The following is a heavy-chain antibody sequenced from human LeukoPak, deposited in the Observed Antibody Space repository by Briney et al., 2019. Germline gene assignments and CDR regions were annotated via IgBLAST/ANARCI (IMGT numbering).Heavy chain of an antibody. J-gene: IGHJ5*02. Sequence: PSQTLSLTCAVSGGSISSGGYSWSWIRQPPGKGLEWIGEINHSGSTNYNPSLKSRVTISVDTSKNQFSLKLSSVTAADTAVYYCARHGTRRYIGYCSSTSCYTKPHNWFDPWGQGTLVTVSS. CDR2: INHSGST. CDR1: GGSISSGGYS. D-gene: IGHD2-2*02. V-gene: IGHV4-30-2*01. CDR3: ARHGTRRYIGYCSSTSCYTKPHNWFDP.